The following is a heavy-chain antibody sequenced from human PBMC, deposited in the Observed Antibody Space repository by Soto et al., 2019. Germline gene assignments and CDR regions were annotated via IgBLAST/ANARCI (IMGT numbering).Heavy chain of an antibody. V-gene: IGHV3-33*01. CDR3: ARGEDAFDI. J-gene: IGHJ3*02. Sequence: QVQLVESGGGVVQPGRSLRLSCAASGFTFSSYGMHWVRQAPGKGLEWVAVIWYDGSNKYYADPVKGRFTISRDNSKNTLYLQMNSLRAEDTAVYYCARGEDAFDIWGQGTMVTVSS. D-gene: IGHD3-16*01. CDR1: GFTFSSYG. CDR2: IWYDGSNK.